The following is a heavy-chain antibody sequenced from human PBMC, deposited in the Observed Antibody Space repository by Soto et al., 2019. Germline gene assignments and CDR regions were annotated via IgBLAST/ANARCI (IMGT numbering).Heavy chain of an antibody. V-gene: IGHV4-31*03. Sequence: QVQLQESGPGLVKPSQTLSLTCTVSGGSISSGGYYWSWIRQHPGKGLEWIGYIYYSGSTYYNPSLKSRGTIAVDTSKNQFSRKLSSVTAADTAVYYCARVRYSSSEYYFDYWGQGTLVTVSS. CDR1: GGSISSGGYY. CDR3: ARVRYSSSEYYFDY. CDR2: IYYSGST. D-gene: IGHD6-13*01. J-gene: IGHJ4*02.